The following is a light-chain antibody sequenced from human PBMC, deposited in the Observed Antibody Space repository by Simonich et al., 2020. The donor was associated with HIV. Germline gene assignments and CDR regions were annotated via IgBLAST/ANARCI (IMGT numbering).Light chain of an antibody. J-gene: IGKJ5*01. CDR3: QHYVDLPIT. V-gene: IGKV1-33*01. Sequence: DIQMTQSPSSLSASVGDRVTVTCQASQDISNFLNWYQQKPGKAPKLLIYDASNLETWVPSRFSGSGSGTDFSFTISSLQPEDIATYYCQHYVDLPITFGQGTRLEIK. CDR2: DAS. CDR1: QDISNF.